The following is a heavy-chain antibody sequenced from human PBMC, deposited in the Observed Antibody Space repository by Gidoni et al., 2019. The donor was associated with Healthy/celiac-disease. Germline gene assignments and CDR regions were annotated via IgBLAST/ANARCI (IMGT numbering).Heavy chain of an antibody. Sequence: QVQLVESGGGVVQPGRSLRLSCAASGFTFSSYAMHWVRQAPGKGLEWVAVISYDGSNKYYADSVKGRFTISRDNSKNTLYLQMNSLRAEDTAVYYCARSTMTEEWFDPWGQGTLVTVSS. D-gene: IGHD3-22*01. CDR2: ISYDGSNK. V-gene: IGHV3-30-3*01. J-gene: IGHJ5*02. CDR1: GFTFSSYA. CDR3: ARSTMTEEWFDP.